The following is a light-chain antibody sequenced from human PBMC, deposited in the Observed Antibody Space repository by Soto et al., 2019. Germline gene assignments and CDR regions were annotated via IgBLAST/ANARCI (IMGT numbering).Light chain of an antibody. CDR3: VQRIEFPYT. J-gene: IGKJ2*01. Sequence: DIVMTQTPLSLPVTPGEPASISCRSSQSLLDSDDGYTYLDWYLQKPGQSPQLLIYTSSYRASGVPDRFSGSGSGTDFTLNISRVEAEDVGVYYCVQRIEFPYTFGQGTKLEIK. V-gene: IGKV2-40*01. CDR2: TSS. CDR1: QSLLDSDDGYTY.